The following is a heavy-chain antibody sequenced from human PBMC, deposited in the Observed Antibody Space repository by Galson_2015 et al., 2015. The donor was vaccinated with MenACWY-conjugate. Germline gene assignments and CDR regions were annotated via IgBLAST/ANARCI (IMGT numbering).Heavy chain of an antibody. D-gene: IGHD1-26*01. CDR3: ARSYSGSAPLDY. CDR1: GFTVSSNY. CDR2: IYSGGST. V-gene: IGHV3-53*01. Sequence: SLRLSCAASGFTVSSNYMGWVRQAAGKGLEWVSIIYSGGSTYYADSVKGRFTISRDNSKNTLYLQMNSLRAEDTAVYYCARSYSGSAPLDYWGQGTLVTVSS. J-gene: IGHJ4*02.